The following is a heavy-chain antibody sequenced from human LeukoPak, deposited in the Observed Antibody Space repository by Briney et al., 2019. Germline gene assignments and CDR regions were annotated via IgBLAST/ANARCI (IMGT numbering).Heavy chain of an antibody. CDR3: ARGAAAGTGADY. Sequence: ASVKVSCKASGGTFSSYAISWVRQAPGQGLEWMGGIIPIFGTANYAQKFQGRVTITADESTSTAYVELSSLRSEDTAVYYCARGAAAGTGADYWGQGILVTVSS. CDR2: IIPIFGTA. D-gene: IGHD6-13*01. CDR1: GGTFSSYA. V-gene: IGHV1-69*13. J-gene: IGHJ4*02.